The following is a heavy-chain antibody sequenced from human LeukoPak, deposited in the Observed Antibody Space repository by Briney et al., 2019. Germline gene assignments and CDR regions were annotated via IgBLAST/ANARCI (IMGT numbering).Heavy chain of an antibody. CDR3: ARDPGWSSFDI. CDR2: INQDAGTT. J-gene: IGHJ3*02. V-gene: IGHV3-7*01. Sequence: AGGSLRLSCVASGFSFTSYWMSWVRQAPGKGLEFVANINQDAGTTNYVDSVKGRFTISRDNAANSLYLQMSSLRAEDTALYYCARDPGWSSFDIWGQGIMVTVSS. CDR1: GFSFTSYW. D-gene: IGHD2-15*01.